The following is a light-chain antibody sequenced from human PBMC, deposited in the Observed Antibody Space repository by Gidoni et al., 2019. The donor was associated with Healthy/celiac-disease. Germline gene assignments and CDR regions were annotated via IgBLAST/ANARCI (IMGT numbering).Light chain of an antibody. CDR1: SIGSKS. CDR2: DDS. Sequence: SYVLTQPPSVPAAPGQTARITCGGNSIGSKSVHWYQQKPGQAPVLVVYDDSDRPSGIPGRFSGSNSGNTATLTISRVEAGDEADYYCQVWDSSSDHRVFGGGTKLTVL. CDR3: QVWDSSSDHRV. J-gene: IGLJ3*02. V-gene: IGLV3-21*02.